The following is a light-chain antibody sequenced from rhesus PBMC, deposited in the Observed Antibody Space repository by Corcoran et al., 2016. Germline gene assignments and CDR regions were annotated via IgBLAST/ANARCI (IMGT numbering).Light chain of an antibody. CDR1: LGISSY. Sequence: DIQMSQSPSSLSASVGDRVTITCRASLGISSYLNWSQQKPGKVPKLLIYYANSLTSGVPSRFSGRGSGTEFTLTISSLEPEDFATYDCQQGNSNPWTFGQGTKVEV. CDR3: QQGNSNPWT. CDR2: YAN. J-gene: IGKJ1*01. V-gene: IGKV1-32*02.